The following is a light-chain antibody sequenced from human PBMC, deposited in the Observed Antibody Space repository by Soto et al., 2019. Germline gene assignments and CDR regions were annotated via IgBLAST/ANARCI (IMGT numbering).Light chain of an antibody. CDR3: QQYNNWRT. Sequence: EIVLAQSPATLSLSPGERATLSCRASQSVSSNLAWYQHKPGQAPRLLIYGASTRATGIPARFSGSGSGTEFTLTISSLQSEDFAVYYCQQYNNWRTFGQGTKVDI. V-gene: IGKV3-15*01. CDR2: GAS. CDR1: QSVSSN. J-gene: IGKJ1*01.